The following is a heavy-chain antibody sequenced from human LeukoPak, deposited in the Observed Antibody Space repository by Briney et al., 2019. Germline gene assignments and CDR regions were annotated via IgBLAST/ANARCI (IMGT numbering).Heavy chain of an antibody. Sequence: NPSETLSLTCTVSGGSISSSSYYWGWIRRPPGKGLEWIGSIYYTGSTYYNPSLKSRVTISVDTSKNQFSLKLNSVTAADTAVYYCARRGNGYSYFDYWGQGTLVTVSS. V-gene: IGHV4-39*01. CDR3: ARRGNGYSYFDY. CDR2: IYYTGST. J-gene: IGHJ4*02. D-gene: IGHD5-24*01. CDR1: GGSISSSSYY.